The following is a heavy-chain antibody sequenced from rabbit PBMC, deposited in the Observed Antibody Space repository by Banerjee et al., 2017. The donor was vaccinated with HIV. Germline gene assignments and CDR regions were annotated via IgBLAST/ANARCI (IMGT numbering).Heavy chain of an antibody. Sequence: QEQLVESGGGLVQPGGSLKLSCKASGFDFSSYGVSWVRQAPGKGLEWIGYIDPVFGSTYYASWVNGRFTISSHNAQNTLYLQLNSLTAADTATYFCARNYDYYYDAFDPWGQGTLVTVS. CDR2: IDPVFGST. CDR3: ARNYDYYYDAFDP. D-gene: IGHD2-1*01. J-gene: IGHJ2*01. V-gene: IGHV1S47*01. CDR1: GFDFSSYG.